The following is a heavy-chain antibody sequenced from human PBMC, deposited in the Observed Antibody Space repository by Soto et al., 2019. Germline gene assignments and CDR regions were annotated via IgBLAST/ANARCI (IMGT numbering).Heavy chain of an antibody. CDR3: ASSHAGAHITAAVH. V-gene: IGHV4-30-2*01. CDR1: GGSICSGGYS. J-gene: IGHJ4*02. Sequence: QLQLQESGSGLVKPSQTLSLTCAVSGGSICSGGYSWSWIRQPPGKGLEWIGYIYHSGSTYYNPSLNSRVTITVDRSKNQYSLKLSSVTPADTAVYYCASSHAGAHITAAVHWGQGTLVTVSS. D-gene: IGHD6-13*01. CDR2: IYHSGST.